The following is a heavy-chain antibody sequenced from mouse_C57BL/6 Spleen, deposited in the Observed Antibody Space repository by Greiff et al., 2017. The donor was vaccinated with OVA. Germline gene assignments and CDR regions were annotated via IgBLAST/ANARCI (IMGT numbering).Heavy chain of an antibody. Sequence: QVQLQQSGAELVRPGSSVKLSCKASGYTFTSYWMHWVKQRPIQGLEWIGNIDPSDSETHYNQKFKDKATLTVDKSSSTAYMQLSSLTSEDSAVYYCAREFITTVVAPYYYAMDYWGQGTSVTVSS. CDR1: GYTFTSYW. J-gene: IGHJ4*01. CDR2: IDPSDSET. D-gene: IGHD1-1*01. V-gene: IGHV1-52*01. CDR3: AREFITTVVAPYYYAMDY.